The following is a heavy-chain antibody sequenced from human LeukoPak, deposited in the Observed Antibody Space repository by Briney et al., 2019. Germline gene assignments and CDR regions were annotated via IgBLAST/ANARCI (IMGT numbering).Heavy chain of an antibody. Sequence: TSETLSLTCAAYGGSFSGYYWSWIRQPPGKGLEWIGEINHSGSTKYNPSLKSRGNITLDTSKNKFPQLLSYVTAADTAVYYCARQQWLIPFDYWGQGTLVTVSS. CDR2: INHSGST. CDR3: ARQQWLIPFDY. CDR1: GGSFSGYY. D-gene: IGHD6-19*01. J-gene: IGHJ4*02. V-gene: IGHV4-34*01.